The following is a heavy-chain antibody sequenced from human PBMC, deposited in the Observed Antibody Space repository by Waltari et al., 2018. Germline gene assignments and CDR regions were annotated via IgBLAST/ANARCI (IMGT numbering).Heavy chain of an antibody. CDR1: VFTFTRYL. D-gene: IGHD3-10*01. V-gene: IGHV3-74*01. J-gene: IGHJ4*01. CDR3: TRALWLGELYDY. CDR2: INNDGSST. Sequence: EVQLDESGGGLVQPGGYLRLSCSASVFTFTRYLMNGVRQAPGKGLVGFARINNDGSSTNYADSVRCRFTISRYNARNTVYLQMNSLRVEDTAVYYCTRALWLGELYDYWGHGTLVTVSS.